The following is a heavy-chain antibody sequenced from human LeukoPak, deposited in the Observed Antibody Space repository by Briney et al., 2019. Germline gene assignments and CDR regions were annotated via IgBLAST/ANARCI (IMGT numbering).Heavy chain of an antibody. V-gene: IGHV1-3*01. CDR3: ARDLWELPTGLDY. CDR2: INAVNSNT. Sequence: ASVKVSCKASGYSFTSYAMHWVRQAPGQRLEWMGWINAVNSNTKYSQKFQDRVTITRDTSASTAYMELSSLRSDDTAVYYCARDLWELPTGLDYWGQGTLVTVSS. CDR1: GYSFTSYA. J-gene: IGHJ4*02. D-gene: IGHD1-26*01.